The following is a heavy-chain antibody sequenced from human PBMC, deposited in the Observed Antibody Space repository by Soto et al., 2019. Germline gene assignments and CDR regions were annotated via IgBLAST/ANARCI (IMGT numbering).Heavy chain of an antibody. J-gene: IGHJ4*02. CDR2: ISGSGGST. CDR1: GFTFSSYA. Sequence: GGSLRLSCAASGFTFSSYATSWVRQAPGKGLEWVSAISGSGGSTYYADSVKGRFTISRDNSKNTLYLQMNSLRAEDTAVYYCATPEGIAAAGRVDYWGQGTLVTVSS. CDR3: ATPEGIAAAGRVDY. D-gene: IGHD6-13*01. V-gene: IGHV3-23*01.